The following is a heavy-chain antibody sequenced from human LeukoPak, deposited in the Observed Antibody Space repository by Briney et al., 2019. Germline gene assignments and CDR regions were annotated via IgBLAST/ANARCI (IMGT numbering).Heavy chain of an antibody. J-gene: IGHJ4*02. V-gene: IGHV4-4*07. D-gene: IGHD6-13*01. CDR3: ARGGSSWDIDY. CDR2: IYTSGST. CDR1: GGSISSYY. Sequence: SETLSLTCTVSGGSISSYYWSWIRQPAGKELKWIGRIYTSGSTNYNPSLKSRVTMSVDTSKNQFSLKLSSVTAADTAVYYCARGGSSWDIDYWGQGTLVTVSS.